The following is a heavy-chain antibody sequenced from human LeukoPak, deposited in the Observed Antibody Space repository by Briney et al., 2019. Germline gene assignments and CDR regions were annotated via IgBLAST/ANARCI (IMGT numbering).Heavy chain of an antibody. CDR2: IRCDGSNK. J-gene: IGHJ4*02. V-gene: IGHV3-30*02. CDR3: AKDRGVYDFWSGYYGDY. D-gene: IGHD3-3*01. CDR1: GFTFSSYG. Sequence: PGGSLRLSCAASGFTFSSYGMHWFRQAPGKGLEWVAFIRCDGSNKYYADSVKGRFTISRDNSKNTLYLQMNSLRAEDTAVYYCAKDRGVYDFWSGYYGDYWGQGTLVTVSS.